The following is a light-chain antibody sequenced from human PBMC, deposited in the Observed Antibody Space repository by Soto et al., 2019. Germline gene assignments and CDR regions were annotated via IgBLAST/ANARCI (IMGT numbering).Light chain of an antibody. Sequence: QSVLTQPASVSGSPGQSITISCTGTSSDVGGYNYVSWYQQHPGKAPKLMIYEVSNRPSGVSNRFSGSKSGNTASLTISGLQAADEADYYCSLYTSENAYVFGTGTKVTVL. CDR1: SSDVGGYNY. V-gene: IGLV2-14*01. J-gene: IGLJ1*01. CDR2: EVS. CDR3: SLYTSENAYV.